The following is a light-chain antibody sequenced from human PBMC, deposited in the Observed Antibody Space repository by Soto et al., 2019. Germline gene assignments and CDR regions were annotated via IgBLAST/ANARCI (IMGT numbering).Light chain of an antibody. V-gene: IGLV1-44*01. CDR2: TND. CDR1: SSNVGINT. CDR3: AAWDDSLSGLV. Sequence: QSVLTQPPSTSATPGQRVTISCSGSSSNVGINTVSLYQQIPGTAPRLLIYTNDQRPSGVRGRFSGSKSGTSAPLAIGGLQSEDEADYNCAAWDDSLSGLVFGGGTKRTVL. J-gene: IGLJ3*02.